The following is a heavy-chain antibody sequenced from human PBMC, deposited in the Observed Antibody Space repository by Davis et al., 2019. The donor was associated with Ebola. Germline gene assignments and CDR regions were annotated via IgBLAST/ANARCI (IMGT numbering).Heavy chain of an antibody. J-gene: IGHJ4*02. CDR1: GFTVNNIY. D-gene: IGHD1-1*01. CDR2: IKGDESST. V-gene: IGHV3-74*01. Sequence: PGESLKISCSASGFTVNNIYMTWVRQAPGKGLVWVSRIKGDESSTSYADSVKGRFTISRDNAKNTLYLQMNSLRAEDTAMYYCARALTSSNNGKFDHWGQGTLVTVSS. CDR3: ARALTSSNNGKFDH.